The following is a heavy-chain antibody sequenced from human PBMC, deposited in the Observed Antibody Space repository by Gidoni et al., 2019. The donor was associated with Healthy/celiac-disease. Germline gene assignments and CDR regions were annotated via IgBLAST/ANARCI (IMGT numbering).Heavy chain of an antibody. CDR3: ARSTEKGTIFGVVITPEI. Sequence: QVQLLQSGAEVQKPGASVKVSCKASGYTFTSYGISWVRQAPGQGLEWMGWISAYNGNTNYAQKLQGRVTMTTDTSTSTAYMELRSLRSDDTAVYYCARSTEKGTIFGVVITPEIWGQGTMVTVSS. CDR2: ISAYNGNT. D-gene: IGHD3-3*01. V-gene: IGHV1-18*01. J-gene: IGHJ3*02. CDR1: GYTFTSYG.